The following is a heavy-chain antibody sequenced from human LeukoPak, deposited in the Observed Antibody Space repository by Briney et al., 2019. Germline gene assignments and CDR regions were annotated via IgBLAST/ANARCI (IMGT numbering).Heavy chain of an antibody. CDR1: GFTFSSYG. V-gene: IGHV3-30*02. J-gene: IGHJ4*02. CDR3: AKGQGAIVVVPSPDF. Sequence: GGSLRLSCAASGFTFSSYGMLWVRQAPGKGLEWVAFIRSDGHNEYYADSVKGRFIISRDNSKSTLYLQMNSLGAEDTAVYYCAKGQGAIVVVPSPDFWGQGTLVTVSS. D-gene: IGHD2-2*01. CDR2: IRSDGHNE.